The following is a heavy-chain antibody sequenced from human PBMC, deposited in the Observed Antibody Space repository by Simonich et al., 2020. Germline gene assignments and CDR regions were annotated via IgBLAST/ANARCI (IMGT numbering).Heavy chain of an antibody. CDR3: ARGGVRSSSWYWYFDL. Sequence: QVQLVQSGAEVKKPGASVKVSCKASGYTFTGYYMHWVRQAPGQGLGVMGRINPNSGGKNVAQKFQGRVTMTRDTSISTAYRELSRLGSDDTAVYYCARGGVRSSSWYWYFDLWGRGTLVTVSS. D-gene: IGHD6-13*01. V-gene: IGHV1-2*02. CDR2: INPNSGGK. CDR1: GYTFTGYY. J-gene: IGHJ2*01.